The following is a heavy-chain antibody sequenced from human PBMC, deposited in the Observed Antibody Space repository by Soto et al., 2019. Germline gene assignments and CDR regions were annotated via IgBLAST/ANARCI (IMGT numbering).Heavy chain of an antibody. V-gene: IGHV3-11*01. CDR3: ARVSWREKYGMDV. CDR1: GFSFSDYY. CDR2: IFISGSTI. Sequence: QVQLVESGGGLVKPGGSLRLSCAASGFSFSDYYMNWVRQAPGKGLEWVSFIFISGSTIHYADSVKGRFTVSRDNAKNSLYLQMNRLRAEDTAVYYCARVSWREKYGMDVWGQGTTVTVSS. J-gene: IGHJ6*02.